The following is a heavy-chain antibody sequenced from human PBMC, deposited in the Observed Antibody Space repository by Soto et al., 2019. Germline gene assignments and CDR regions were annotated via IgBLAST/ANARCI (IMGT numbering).Heavy chain of an antibody. J-gene: IGHJ4*02. V-gene: IGHV3-66*01. CDR3: ARGCRGYDCDY. Sequence: PGGSLRLSCAASGFTVSSNYMSWVRQAPGKGLEWVSVIYSGGSTYYADSVKGRFTISRDNSKNTLYLQMNSLRAEDTAVYYCARGCRGYDCDYWGQGTLVTVSS. D-gene: IGHD5-12*01. CDR1: GFTVSSNY. CDR2: IYSGGST.